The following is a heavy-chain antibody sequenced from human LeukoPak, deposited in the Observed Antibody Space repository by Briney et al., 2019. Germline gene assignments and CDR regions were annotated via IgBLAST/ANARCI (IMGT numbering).Heavy chain of an antibody. Sequence: SGTLSLTCAVSGGSISSSNWRSWVRQPPGTGLEWIGEISHSGSTNYNPSLKSRVTMSVDKSKNHFSLKLSSVTAADTAVYYCARVGSTALFDPWGQGTLVTVSS. V-gene: IGHV4-4*02. D-gene: IGHD3-10*01. CDR2: ISHSGST. CDR3: ARVGSTALFDP. CDR1: GGSISSSNW. J-gene: IGHJ5*02.